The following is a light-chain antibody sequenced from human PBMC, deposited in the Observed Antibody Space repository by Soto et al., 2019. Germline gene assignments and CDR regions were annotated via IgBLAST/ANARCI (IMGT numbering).Light chain of an antibody. CDR2: GAS. CDR1: QYVGGAS. CDR3: QQYGNSPNT. V-gene: IGKV3-20*01. Sequence: VLPQSPYTLSLPPGECSSLSCSSSQYVGGASLAWYQQKPGQAPRLLIYGASSRAAGIPDRVVGSGSGTDFTLTINRLEPGDSAVYYCQQYGNSPNTFGQGTRLETK. J-gene: IGKJ5*01.